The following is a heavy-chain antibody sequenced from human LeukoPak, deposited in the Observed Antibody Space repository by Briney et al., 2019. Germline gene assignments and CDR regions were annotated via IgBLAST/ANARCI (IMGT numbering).Heavy chain of an antibody. V-gene: IGHV4-34*01. Sequence: SETLSLTCAVYGGSFSGYYWSWIRQPPGKGLEWIGEINHSGSTNHNPSLKSRVTISVDTSKNQFSLKLNSVTAADTAAYYCARGGGYNYGYFDYWGQGILVTVSS. J-gene: IGHJ4*02. CDR2: INHSGST. CDR3: ARGGGYNYGYFDY. D-gene: IGHD5-18*01. CDR1: GGSFSGYY.